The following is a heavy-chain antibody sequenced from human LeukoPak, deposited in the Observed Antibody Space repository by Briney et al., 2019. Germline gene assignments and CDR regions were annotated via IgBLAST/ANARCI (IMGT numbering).Heavy chain of an antibody. CDR1: GGSFSGYY. J-gene: IGHJ4*02. V-gene: IGHV4-34*01. D-gene: IGHD2-8*02. CDR3: ARRRWGTSFDY. Sequence: PSETLSLTCAVYGGSFSGYYWSWIRQPPGKGLEWIGEINHSGSTNYNPSLKSRVTISVDTSKNQFSLKLSSVTAADTAVYYCARRRWGTSFDYWGQGTLVTVSS. CDR2: INHSGST.